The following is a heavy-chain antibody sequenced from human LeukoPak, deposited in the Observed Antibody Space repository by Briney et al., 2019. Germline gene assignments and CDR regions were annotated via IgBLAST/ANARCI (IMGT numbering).Heavy chain of an antibody. D-gene: IGHD6-13*01. CDR1: GGSISSYY. CDR2: IYYSGST. CDR3: ARDSRRYSSSWYAGFDY. V-gene: IGHV4-59*01. Sequence: SETLSLTCTVSGGSISSYYWSWIRQPPGKGLEGIGYIYYSGSTNYNPSLKSRVTISVDTSKNQFSLKLSSVTAADTAVYYCARDSRRYSSSWYAGFDYWGQGTLVTVSS. J-gene: IGHJ4*02.